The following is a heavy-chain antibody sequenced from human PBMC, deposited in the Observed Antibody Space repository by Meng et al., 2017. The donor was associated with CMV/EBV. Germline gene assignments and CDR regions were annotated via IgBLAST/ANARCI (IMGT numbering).Heavy chain of an antibody. J-gene: IGHJ6*02. CDR3: ARNDFWSGPNYYYGMDV. Sequence: SVKVSCKASGGTFSSYAISWVRQAPGQGLEWMGGIIPILGIANYAQKFQGRVTIPADKSTSTAYMELSSLRSEDTAVYYCARNDFWSGPNYYYGMDVWGQGTTVTVSS. CDR2: IIPILGIA. CDR1: GGTFSSYA. D-gene: IGHD3-3*01. V-gene: IGHV1-69*10.